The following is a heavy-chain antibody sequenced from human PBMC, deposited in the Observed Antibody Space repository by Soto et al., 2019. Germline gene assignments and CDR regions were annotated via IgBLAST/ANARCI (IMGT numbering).Heavy chain of an antibody. CDR3: AREPWGYSGSAKHFDY. CDR2: VSYDGSYK. CDR1: GFTFRTFA. Sequence: PGGSLRLSXAASGFTFRTFAMHWVRQVPGKGLEWVAVVSYDGSYKSYADSVKGRFTISRDNSKNTLYLQLNSLRADDTAVFYCAREPWGYSGSAKHFDYWGHGTLVTVSS. D-gene: IGHD5-12*01. J-gene: IGHJ4*01. V-gene: IGHV3-30*04.